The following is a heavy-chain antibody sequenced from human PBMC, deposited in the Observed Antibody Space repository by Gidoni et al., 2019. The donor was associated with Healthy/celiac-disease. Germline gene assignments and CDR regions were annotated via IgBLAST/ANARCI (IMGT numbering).Heavy chain of an antibody. D-gene: IGHD3-3*01. Sequence: EVQLVESGGGLVKPGGSLRLSCAASGFTFSSYSMNWVRQAPGKGLEWVSSISSSSSYIYYADSVKGRFTISRDNAKNSLYLQMNSLRAEDTAVYYCARASRKYDFWSGYYSNDAFDIWGQGTMVTVSS. J-gene: IGHJ3*02. CDR3: ARASRKYDFWSGYYSNDAFDI. CDR1: GFTFSSYS. V-gene: IGHV3-21*01. CDR2: ISSSSSYI.